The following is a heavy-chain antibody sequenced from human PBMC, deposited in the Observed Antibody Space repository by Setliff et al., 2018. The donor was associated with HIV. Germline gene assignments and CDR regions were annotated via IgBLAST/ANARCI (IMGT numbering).Heavy chain of an antibody. J-gene: IGHJ4*02. CDR2: IKQDGSEK. CDR3: ASHFGYCSSTSCEGY. D-gene: IGHD2-2*01. Sequence: PGGSLRLSCAAPGFTFSSYWMSWVRQAPGKGLEWVANIKQDGSEKYYVDSVKGRFTISRDNAKNSLYLQMNSLRAEDTAVYYCASHFGYCSSTSCEGYWGQGALVTVSS. V-gene: IGHV3-7*05. CDR1: GFTFSSYW.